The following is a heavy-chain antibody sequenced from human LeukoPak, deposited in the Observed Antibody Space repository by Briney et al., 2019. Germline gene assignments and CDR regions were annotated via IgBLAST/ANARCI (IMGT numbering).Heavy chain of an antibody. Sequence: ASVKVSCKASGYTFTDYYMHWVRQAPGQGLEWMGQINPYSGGTNYAQKFQGRVTMTRDTSISTAYMELSRLKSDDTAVYYCARDYSSGWYVYWGQGTLVTVSS. J-gene: IGHJ4*02. V-gene: IGHV1-2*06. D-gene: IGHD6-19*01. CDR3: ARDYSSGWYVY. CDR2: INPYSGGT. CDR1: GYTFTDYY.